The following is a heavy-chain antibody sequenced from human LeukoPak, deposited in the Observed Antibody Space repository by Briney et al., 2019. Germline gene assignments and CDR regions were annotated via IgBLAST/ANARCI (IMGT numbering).Heavy chain of an antibody. V-gene: IGHV1-2*06. CDR1: GYTFTGYH. CDR2: INPNSGDT. D-gene: IGHD3-10*01. CDR3: ARENYYGSGSYYMG. J-gene: IGHJ4*02. Sequence: ASVKVSCKASGYTFTGYHMHWVRQAPGQGLEWMGRINPNSGDTNYAQKFQGRATMTRDTSISTAYMELSSLRSEDTAVYYCARENYYGSGSYYMGWGQGTLVTVSS.